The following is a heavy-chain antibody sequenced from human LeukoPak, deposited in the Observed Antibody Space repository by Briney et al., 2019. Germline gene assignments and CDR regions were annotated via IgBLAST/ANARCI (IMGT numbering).Heavy chain of an antibody. V-gene: IGHV4-34*01. J-gene: IGHJ4*02. CDR3: ARGLGVRGVPDY. D-gene: IGHD3-10*01. CDR2: INHSGST. CDR1: GGSFSGYY. Sequence: SETLSLTCAVYGGSFSGYYWSWIRQPPGKGLEWIGEINHSGSTNYNPSLKSRVTISVDTSKNQFSLKLSSVTAADTAVYYCARGLGVRGVPDYWGQGTLVTVSS.